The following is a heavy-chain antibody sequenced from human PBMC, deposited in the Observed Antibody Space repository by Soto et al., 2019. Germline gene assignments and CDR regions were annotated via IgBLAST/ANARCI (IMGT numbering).Heavy chain of an antibody. CDR3: AIHPMLVYSDY. V-gene: IGHV1-46*01. D-gene: IGHD6-13*01. CDR2: INPSGGTT. J-gene: IGHJ4*02. Sequence: ASVKVSCKASGYTFSSYYMHWVRQAPGHGLEWMGVINPSGGTTSYAQKFQGRVSMTRDTSTSTVYMELRSLRSDDTAVYYCAIHPMLVYSDYWGQGTLVTVSS. CDR1: GYTFSSYY.